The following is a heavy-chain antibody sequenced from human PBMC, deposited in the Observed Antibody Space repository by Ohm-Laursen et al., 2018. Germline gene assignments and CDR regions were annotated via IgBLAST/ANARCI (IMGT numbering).Heavy chain of an antibody. D-gene: IGHD6-13*01. CDR3: TTDRIAAAGIGAFDI. CDR1: GFTFSSYA. V-gene: IGHV3-23*01. J-gene: IGHJ3*02. Sequence: GSLRLSCSASGFTFSSYAMSWVRQAPGRGLEWVSAISGSGGSTYYADSVKGRFTISRDNSKNTLYLQMNSLRAEDTAVYYCTTDRIAAAGIGAFDIWGQGTMVTVSS. CDR2: ISGSGGST.